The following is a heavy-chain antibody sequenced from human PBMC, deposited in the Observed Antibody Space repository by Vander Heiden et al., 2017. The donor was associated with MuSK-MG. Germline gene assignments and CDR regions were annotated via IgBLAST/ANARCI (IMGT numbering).Heavy chain of an antibody. V-gene: IGHV3-53*01. D-gene: IGHD1-1*01. CDR3: ARGATLDRWSDFYYYYMDV. Sequence: DVQLVGSGGGSIQPGGSLRLSCAASGFSVSRNYMSWLRQAPGKGLECVSLIYSDGRTYYADSVKGRFTISRDDARNTLYLQMNSLRAEDTALYYCARGATLDRWSDFYYYYMDVWGKGTTVTVSS. CDR2: IYSDGRT. CDR1: GFSVSRNY. J-gene: IGHJ6*03.